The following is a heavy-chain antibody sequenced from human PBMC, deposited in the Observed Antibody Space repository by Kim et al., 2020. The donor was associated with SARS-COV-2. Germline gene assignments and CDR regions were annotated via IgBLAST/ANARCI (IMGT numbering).Heavy chain of an antibody. CDR1: GFTFSGSA. J-gene: IGHJ4*02. V-gene: IGHV3-73*01. CDR3: TRQPIYYDSSSYYPPFDY. Sequence: GGSLRLSCAASGFTFSGSAMHWVRQASGKGLEWVGRIRSKANSYATAYAASVKGRFTISRDDSKNTAYLQMNSLKTEDTAVYYCTRQPIYYDSSSYYPPFDYWGQGTLVTVSS. D-gene: IGHD3-22*01. CDR2: IRSKANSYAT.